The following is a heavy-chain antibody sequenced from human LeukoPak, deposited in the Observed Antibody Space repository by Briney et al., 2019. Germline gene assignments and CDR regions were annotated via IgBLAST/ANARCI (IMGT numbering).Heavy chain of an antibody. J-gene: IGHJ4*02. D-gene: IGHD1-26*01. Sequence: GGSLRLSCAASGFTFSSYSMNWVRQAPGKGLEWVSSISSSSSYIYYADSVKGRFTISRDNAKNSLYLQMNSLRAEDTAVYYCARDLGGSYYPDGDYWGQGTLVTVSS. CDR2: ISSSSSYI. V-gene: IGHV3-21*01. CDR1: GFTFSSYS. CDR3: ARDLGGSYYPDGDY.